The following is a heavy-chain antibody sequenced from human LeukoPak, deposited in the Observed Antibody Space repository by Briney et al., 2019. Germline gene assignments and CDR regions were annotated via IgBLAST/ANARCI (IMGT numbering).Heavy chain of an antibody. Sequence: SETLSLTCTVSGGSISSYYWSWIRQPPGKRLEWIGYIYYSGSTNYNPSLKSRVTISVDTSKNQFSLKLSSVTAADTAVYYCARYYYGSGSYENWFDPWGQGTLVTVSS. CDR3: ARYYYGSGSYENWFDP. V-gene: IGHV4-59*01. CDR1: GGSISSYY. J-gene: IGHJ5*02. D-gene: IGHD3-10*01. CDR2: IYYSGST.